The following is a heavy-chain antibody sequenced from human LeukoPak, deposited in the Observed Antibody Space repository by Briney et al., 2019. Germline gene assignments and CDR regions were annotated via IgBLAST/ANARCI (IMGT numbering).Heavy chain of an antibody. CDR1: GYTFTSYY. CDR2: INPSGVST. CDR3: ARDDGCSSTSCYLEFDY. V-gene: IGHV1-46*01. Sequence: ASVKVSCKASGYTFTSYYVHWVRQAPGQGLEWMGVINPSGVSTSYAQKFQARVTMTRDTSTSTVYMELSSLRSEDTAVYYCARDDGCSSTSCYLEFDYWGQGTLVTVSS. J-gene: IGHJ4*02. D-gene: IGHD2-2*01.